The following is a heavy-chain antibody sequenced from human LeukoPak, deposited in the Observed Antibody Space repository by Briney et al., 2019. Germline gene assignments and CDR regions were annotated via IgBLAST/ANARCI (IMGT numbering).Heavy chain of an antibody. Sequence: ASVKVSCKASGYTFTGYYMHWVRQAPGQGLEWMGWINPNSGGTNYAQKFQGRVTMTRDTSISTAYMELSSLRSEDTAVYYCARDREKGRRGAFDIWGQGTMVTVSS. J-gene: IGHJ3*02. D-gene: IGHD1-26*01. CDR3: ARDREKGRRGAFDI. CDR2: INPNSGGT. V-gene: IGHV1-2*02. CDR1: GYTFTGYY.